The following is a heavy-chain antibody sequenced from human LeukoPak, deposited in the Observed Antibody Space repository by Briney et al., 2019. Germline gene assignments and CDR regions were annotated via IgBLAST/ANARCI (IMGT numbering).Heavy chain of an antibody. D-gene: IGHD1-26*01. Sequence: SETLSLTCAVYGGSFNAYYWSWIRQPPGKGLEWIGEINHSGSTNYNPSLKSRVTLSVDTSKNQFSLNLSSVTAADTAVYFCARSLGGDFDYWGQGTLVTVSS. CDR1: GGSFNAYY. CDR2: INHSGST. CDR3: ARSLGGDFDY. J-gene: IGHJ4*02. V-gene: IGHV4-34*01.